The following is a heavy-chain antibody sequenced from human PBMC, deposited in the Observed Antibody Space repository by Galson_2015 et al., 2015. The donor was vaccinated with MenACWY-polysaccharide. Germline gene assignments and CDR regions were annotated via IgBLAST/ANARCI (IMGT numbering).Heavy chain of an antibody. Sequence: SVKVSCKGSGYTFTTYAINWVRQAPGQGLEWMGWISANNGNTNYAQKLQGRVSMITDTSTSTAYMELRSLRSDDTAVYYCTRGGNYHSSWDYFDYWGQGTLVTVSS. D-gene: IGHD6-13*01. CDR2: ISANNGNT. CDR3: TRGGNYHSSWDYFDY. J-gene: IGHJ4*02. CDR1: GYTFTTYA. V-gene: IGHV1-18*04.